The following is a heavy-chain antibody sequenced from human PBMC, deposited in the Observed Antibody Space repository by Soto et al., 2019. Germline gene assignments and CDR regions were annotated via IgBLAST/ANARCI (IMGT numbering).Heavy chain of an antibody. CDR3: ASCGSYGSYGDN. Sequence: QVQLVQSEAELRKPGTSVKVSCKTSGYPFTRYYMNWVRQAPGQGLEWMGVINPTDGTTTFAQKSPGRLTMTRDTSTSTVYMGLSSLRFDDTAVYYCASCGSYGSYGDNWGQGTLVAVSS. D-gene: IGHD1-26*01. J-gene: IGHJ4*02. V-gene: IGHV1-46*01. CDR2: INPTDGTT. CDR1: GYPFTRYY.